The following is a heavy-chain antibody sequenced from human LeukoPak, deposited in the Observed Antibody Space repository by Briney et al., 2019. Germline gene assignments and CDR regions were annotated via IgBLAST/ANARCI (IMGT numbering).Heavy chain of an antibody. CDR2: IYYSGST. Sequence: PSETLSLTCTVSGGSISSYYWSWIRQPPGKGLEWIGYIYYSGSTNYNPFLKSRVTISVDTSKNQFSLKLSSVTAADTAVYYCARSAYSGSYHFDYWGQGTLVTVSS. V-gene: IGHV4-59*01. D-gene: IGHD1-26*01. J-gene: IGHJ4*02. CDR1: GGSISSYY. CDR3: ARSAYSGSYHFDY.